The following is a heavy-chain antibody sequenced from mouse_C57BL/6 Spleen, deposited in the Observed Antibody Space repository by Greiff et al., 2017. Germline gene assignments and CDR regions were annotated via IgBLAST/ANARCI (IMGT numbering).Heavy chain of an antibody. D-gene: IGHD1-1*01. V-gene: IGHV1-26*01. Sequence: VQLLQSGPELVKPGASVKISCKASGYTFTDYYMNWVKQSHGKSLEWIGDINPNNGGSSYNYKFKGKATLTVDKSSSTAYMELRSLTSEDSAVYYCASGSYYYGSGAYWGQGTLVTVSA. J-gene: IGHJ3*01. CDR1: GYTFTDYY. CDR2: INPNNGGS. CDR3: ASGSYYYGSGAY.